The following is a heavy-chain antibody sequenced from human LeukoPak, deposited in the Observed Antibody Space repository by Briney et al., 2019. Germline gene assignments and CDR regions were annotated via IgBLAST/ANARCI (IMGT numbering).Heavy chain of an antibody. CDR2: ISYDGSNK. V-gene: IGHV3-30*04. CDR3: AKDQLGQQAFDY. J-gene: IGHJ4*02. Sequence: GGSLRLSCAASGFTFSSYAMHWVRQAPGKGLEWVAVISYDGSNKYYADSVKGRFTISRDNSKNTLYLQMNSLRAEDTAVYYCAKDQLGQQAFDYWGQGTLVTVSS. D-gene: IGHD1-1*01. CDR1: GFTFSSYA.